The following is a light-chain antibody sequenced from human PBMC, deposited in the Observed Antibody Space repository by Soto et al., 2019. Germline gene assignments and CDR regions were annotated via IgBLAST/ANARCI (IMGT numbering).Light chain of an antibody. V-gene: IGLV2-14*01. CDR2: EVS. CDR1: SSDVGAYNY. J-gene: IGLJ1*01. Sequence: QSVLTQPASVSGSPGQSITISCIGTSSDVGAYNYVSWYQQLPGKAPKLMIYEVSNRPSGISNRFSGSKSGSTASLTVSGLQADDEADYYCASYAGTKLFVFGSGTKVTVL. CDR3: ASYAGTKLFV.